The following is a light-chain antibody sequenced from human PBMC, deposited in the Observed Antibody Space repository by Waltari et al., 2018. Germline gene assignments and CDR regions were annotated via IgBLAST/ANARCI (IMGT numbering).Light chain of an antibody. J-gene: IGLJ2*01. V-gene: IGLV2-14*03. Sequence: QSALTQPASVSGSPGQSITISCIGTRSDVAYYNYVSWYAQQPGKAPKLISYDVTQRPSGVSKRFSGTKSGNTASLTIAGLQAEDEADYYCSSYTVSNTVVFGGGTKVTVL. CDR1: RSDVAYYNY. CDR2: DVT. CDR3: SSYTVSNTVV.